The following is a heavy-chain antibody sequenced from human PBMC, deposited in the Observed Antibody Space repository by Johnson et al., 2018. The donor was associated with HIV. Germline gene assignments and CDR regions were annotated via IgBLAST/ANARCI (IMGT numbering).Heavy chain of an antibody. D-gene: IGHD3-16*01. V-gene: IGHV3-66*01. Sequence: VQLVESGGGLVQPGGSLRLSCAASGFTVSSNYMSWVRQAPGKGLAWVSVIYSGGSTYSADSVKGRFTISRATSKNTLHLQMNSLRVEDTAVYYCAREWGVMTFGGVIPRNAFDIWGQGTMVTVSS. CDR3: AREWGVMTFGGVIPRNAFDI. CDR2: IYSGGST. J-gene: IGHJ3*02. CDR1: GFTVSSNY.